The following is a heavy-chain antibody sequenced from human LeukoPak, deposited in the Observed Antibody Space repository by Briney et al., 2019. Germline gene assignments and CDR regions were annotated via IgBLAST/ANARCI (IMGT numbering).Heavy chain of an antibody. J-gene: IGHJ3*02. Sequence: SETLSLTCTVSGGSISSGGYSWSWIRQPPGKGLEWIGYIYHSGSTYYNPSLKSRVTISVDRSKNQFSLKLSSVTAADTAVYYCARTSIAARRANASDIWGLGTMVTVSS. V-gene: IGHV4-30-2*01. D-gene: IGHD6-6*01. CDR1: GGSISSGGYS. CDR3: ARTSIAARRANASDI. CDR2: IYHSGST.